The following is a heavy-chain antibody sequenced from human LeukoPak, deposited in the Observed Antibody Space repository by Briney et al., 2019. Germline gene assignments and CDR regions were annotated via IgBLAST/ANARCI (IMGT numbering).Heavy chain of an antibody. CDR1: GFTFSSYA. Sequence: GGSLRLSCAASGFTFSSYAMHWVRQAPGKGLEWVAVISYDGSNKYYADSVKGRFTISRDNSKNTLYMQMNSLRAEDTAVYYCARILSSAWGELGYWGQGTLVTVSS. CDR3: ARILSSAWGELGY. J-gene: IGHJ4*02. D-gene: IGHD6-19*01. V-gene: IGHV3-30*04. CDR2: ISYDGSNK.